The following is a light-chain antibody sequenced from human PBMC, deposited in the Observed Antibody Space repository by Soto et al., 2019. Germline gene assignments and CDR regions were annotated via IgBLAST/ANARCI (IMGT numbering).Light chain of an antibody. J-gene: IGLJ2*01. CDR1: SSNIGVNY. V-gene: IGLV1-47*01. CDR3: AAWDDSLSGQGVV. Sequence: QSVLTQPPSASGTPGQRVTISCSGSSSNIGVNYVYWFQQLPGTAPKVLIDGNNQRPSGVPDRFSASKSGTSASLAISGFRSEDEADYYCAAWDDSLSGQGVVFGGGTNVTVL. CDR2: GNN.